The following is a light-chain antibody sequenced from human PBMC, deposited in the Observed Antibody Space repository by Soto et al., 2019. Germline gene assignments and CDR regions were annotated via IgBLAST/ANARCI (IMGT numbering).Light chain of an antibody. J-gene: IGKJ5*01. CDR3: QQYGSSPIT. Sequence: EIVLTQPPGTLSLSPGERATLSCRASQSVSSSYLAWYQQKPGQAPRLLIYGASSRATGIPDRFSGSGSGTDFTLTISRLEPEDFAVYYCQQYGSSPITFGQGTDWRLN. V-gene: IGKV3-20*01. CDR1: QSVSSSY. CDR2: GAS.